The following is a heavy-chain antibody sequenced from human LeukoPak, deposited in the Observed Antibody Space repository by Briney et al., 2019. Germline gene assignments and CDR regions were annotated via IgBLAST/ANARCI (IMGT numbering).Heavy chain of an antibody. CDR3: AKGFQLRYFDWLLPDYYYYGMDV. CDR1: GYTFTGYY. CDR2: INPNSGGT. V-gene: IGHV1-2*02. Sequence: ASVKVSCKASGYTFTGYYMHWVRQAPGQGLEWMGWINPNSGGTNYAQKLQGRVTMTTDTSTSTAYMELRSLRSDDTAVYYCAKGFQLRYFDWLLPDYYYYGMDVWGQGTTVTVSS. J-gene: IGHJ6*02. D-gene: IGHD3-9*01.